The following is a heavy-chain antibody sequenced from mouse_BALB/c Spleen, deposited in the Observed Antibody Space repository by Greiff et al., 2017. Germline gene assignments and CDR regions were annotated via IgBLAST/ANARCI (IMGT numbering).Heavy chain of an antibody. CDR1: GFTFSSYG. D-gene: IGHD2-1*01. CDR2: IRSGGSYT. V-gene: IGHV5-6*01. J-gene: IGHJ4*01. CDR3: ARHPLCYGNYLYAMDY. Sequence: EVQVEESGGDLVTPGGSLNLSCAASGFTFSSYGMSWVRQTPDKGLEWVATIRSGGSYTYYPASVKGRFTISSDTAKNTLYLQMRGLKSEDTAMYYCARHPLCYGNYLYAMDYWGQGTSVTVSS.